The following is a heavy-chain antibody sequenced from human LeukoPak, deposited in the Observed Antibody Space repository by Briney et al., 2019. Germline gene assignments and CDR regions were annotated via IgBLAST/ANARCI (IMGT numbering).Heavy chain of an antibody. CDR2: INHSGST. Sequence: SETLSLTCTVSGGSISSYYWSWIRQPPGKGLEWIGEINHSGSTNYNPSLKSRVTISVDTSKNQFSLKLSSVTAADTAVYYCARGSHYYDSSGYYYRNWFGAFDYWGQGTLVTVSS. CDR3: ARGSHYYDSSGYYYRNWFGAFDY. D-gene: IGHD3-22*01. CDR1: GGSISSYY. J-gene: IGHJ4*02. V-gene: IGHV4-34*01.